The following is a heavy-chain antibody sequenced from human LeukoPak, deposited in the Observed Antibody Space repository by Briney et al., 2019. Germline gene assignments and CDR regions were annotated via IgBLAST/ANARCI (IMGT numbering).Heavy chain of an antibody. J-gene: IGHJ4*02. D-gene: IGHD6-13*01. CDR3: AREGGQELGSFDY. Sequence: GRSLRLSCAASGFTLSRYGMHWVRQAPGQGLEWVAIIWYDGSDKYYGESVQGRFAISRDNSKNTVYLQMNSLKAEDTGVYYCAREGGQELGSFDYWGQGTLVTVSS. CDR2: IWYDGSDK. V-gene: IGHV3-33*01. CDR1: GFTLSRYG.